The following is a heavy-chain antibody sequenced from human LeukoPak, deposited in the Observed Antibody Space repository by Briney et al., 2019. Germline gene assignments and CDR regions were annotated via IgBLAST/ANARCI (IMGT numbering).Heavy chain of an antibody. CDR1: GYSISSGCY. V-gene: IGHV4-38-2*01. D-gene: IGHD4-23*01. CDR3: ARHSTTSLRWYVYYFDY. Sequence: PSETLSRTCAVSGYSISSGCYWGWIRQPPGKGLEWIGSIYHSGSTYYNPSLKSRVTISVDTSKNQFSLKLSSVTAADTAVYYCARHSTTSLRWYVYYFDYWGQGTLVTVSS. J-gene: IGHJ4*02. CDR2: IYHSGST.